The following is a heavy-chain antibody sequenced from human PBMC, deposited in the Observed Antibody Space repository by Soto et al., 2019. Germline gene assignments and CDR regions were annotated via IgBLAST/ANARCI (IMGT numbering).Heavy chain of an antibody. D-gene: IGHD3-3*01. Sequence: APAKASCKASRYTNTSYSLHWPHQAPKQRLERMGWINAGNGNTKYSQKFQGRVTITRDTSASTAYMELSSLRSEDTAVYYCARDAPLGDFWSGSWFDPWGQGTLVSGSS. CDR3: ARDAPLGDFWSGSWFDP. J-gene: IGHJ5*02. V-gene: IGHV1-3*01. CDR2: INAGNGNT. CDR1: RYTNTSYS.